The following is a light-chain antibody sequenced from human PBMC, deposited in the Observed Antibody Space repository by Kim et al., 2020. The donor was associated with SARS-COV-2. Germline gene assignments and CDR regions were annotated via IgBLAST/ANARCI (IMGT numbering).Light chain of an antibody. Sequence: PGASATLSCRASQSVRSHVAWYQQNAGQAPRLPVYDGSFRASDLTPRLPPSGFGTGFSLTISSVQPEDIAGYYCPLRHHWPTFGQATRL. CDR2: DGS. J-gene: IGKJ5*01. CDR1: QSVRSH. CDR3: PLRHHWPT. V-gene: IGKV3-11*01.